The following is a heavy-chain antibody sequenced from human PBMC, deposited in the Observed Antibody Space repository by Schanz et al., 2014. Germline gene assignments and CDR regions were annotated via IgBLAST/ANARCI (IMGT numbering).Heavy chain of an antibody. J-gene: IGHJ5*01. CDR3: AKQHIVRGVIYLNWFDS. Sequence: ERLVESGGGVVQPGRSLRLSCAASGFTFSSYAMSWVRQAPGKGLEWVSAISGSGGSTYYADSVKGRFTISRDNSKNTLYLQMNSLRAEDTAVYYCAKQHIVRGVIYLNWFDSWGQGTLVTVSS. CDR2: ISGSGGST. CDR1: GFTFSSYA. D-gene: IGHD3-10*01. V-gene: IGHV3-23*04.